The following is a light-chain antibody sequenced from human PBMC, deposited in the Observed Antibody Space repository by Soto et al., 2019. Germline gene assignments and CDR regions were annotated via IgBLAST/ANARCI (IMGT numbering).Light chain of an antibody. CDR2: TAS. CDR1: QSVSSD. V-gene: IGKV3-15*01. Sequence: EIVMTQSPATLSVSPGERATLSCRTSQSVSSDLAWYQQKPGQAPRLLIYTASTRATGIPARFSGSGSGTEFTLTLSSLQSEDFAVYYCQQYNGWPPTFGQGTKVDIK. J-gene: IGKJ1*01. CDR3: QQYNGWPPT.